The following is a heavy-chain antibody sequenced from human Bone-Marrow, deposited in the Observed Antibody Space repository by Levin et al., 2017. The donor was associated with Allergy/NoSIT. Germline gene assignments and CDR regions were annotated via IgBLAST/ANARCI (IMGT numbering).Heavy chain of an antibody. CDR1: GFTFSDYY. CDR2: ISSSGTTI. Sequence: GESLKISCAASGFTFSDYYISWIRQAPGKGLEWVSYISSSGTTIYYADSVKGRFTISRDNAKNSLYLQMNSLRAEDTAVYYCASNQRVYYFDNWGRGTLVTVSS. CDR3: ASNQRVYYFDN. V-gene: IGHV3-11*01. J-gene: IGHJ4*02. D-gene: IGHD6-13*01.